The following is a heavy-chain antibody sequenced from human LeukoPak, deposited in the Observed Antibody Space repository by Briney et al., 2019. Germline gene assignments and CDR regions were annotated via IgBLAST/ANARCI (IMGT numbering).Heavy chain of an antibody. D-gene: IGHD2-2*01. V-gene: IGHV1-3*01. J-gene: IGHJ5*02. CDR2: INAGNGNT. Sequence: GASVKVSCKASGYTFTSYAMHWARQAPGQSLEWMGWINAGNGNTKYSQKFQGRVTITRDTSASTAYMELSSLRSEDTAVYYCASTGYCSSTSCYLSWFDPWGQGTLVTVSS. CDR1: GYTFTSYA. CDR3: ASTGYCSSTSCYLSWFDP.